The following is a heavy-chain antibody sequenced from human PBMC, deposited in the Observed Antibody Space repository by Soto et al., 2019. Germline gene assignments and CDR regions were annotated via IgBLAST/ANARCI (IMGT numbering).Heavy chain of an antibody. CDR3: ALSPYYDFWSGYYTRNYFDY. J-gene: IGHJ4*02. CDR2: IDPSDSYT. D-gene: IGHD3-3*01. Sequence: GESLKISCKGSGYSFTSYWISWVRQMPGKGLEWMGRIDPSDSYTNYSPSFQGHVTISADKSISTAYLQWSSLKASDTAMYYCALSPYYDFWSGYYTRNYFDYWGQGTLVTVSS. V-gene: IGHV5-10-1*01. CDR1: GYSFTSYW.